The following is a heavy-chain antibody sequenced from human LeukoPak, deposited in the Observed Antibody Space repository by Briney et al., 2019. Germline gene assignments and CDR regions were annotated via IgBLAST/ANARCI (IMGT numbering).Heavy chain of an antibody. CDR1: GFTFSKYW. V-gene: IGHV3-7*01. Sequence: GGSLRLSCEVSGFTFSKYWMRWVRQAPGKGLEWVASIDKDASEKRYVDSVEGRFTISRDNAKNSVYLQMTSLGAEDTAVYYCATYTQHFGAPGTDYWGQGTLVTVSS. CDR3: ATYTQHFGAPGTDY. D-gene: IGHD3-10*01. CDR2: IDKDASEK. J-gene: IGHJ4*02.